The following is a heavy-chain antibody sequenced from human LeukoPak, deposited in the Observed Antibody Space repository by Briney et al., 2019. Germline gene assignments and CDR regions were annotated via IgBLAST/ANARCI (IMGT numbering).Heavy chain of an antibody. CDR3: ARADSVDTAMEDSDY. CDR2: ISSSSSYI. J-gene: IGHJ4*02. V-gene: IGHV3-21*01. D-gene: IGHD5-18*01. Sequence: GGSLRLSCAASGFTFSSYSMNWVRQAPGKGLEWVSSISSSSSYIYYADSVKGRFTISRDNAKNSLYLQMNSLRAEDTAVYYCARADSVDTAMEDSDYWGQGTLVTVSS. CDR1: GFTFSSYS.